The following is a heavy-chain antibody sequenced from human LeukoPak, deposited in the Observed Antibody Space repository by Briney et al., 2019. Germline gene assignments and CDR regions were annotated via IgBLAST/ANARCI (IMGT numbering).Heavy chain of an antibody. CDR2: TYYRSEGYY. CDR3: ARGATVYFDS. J-gene: IGHJ4*02. CDR1: GDSVSSDSGT. V-gene: IGHV6-1*01. D-gene: IGHD4-17*01. Sequence: SQTLSLTFAISGDSVSSDSGTWNWVRQSPSRGLEWLGRTYYRSEGYYYYAVSVKSRITIKPDTSKNKFSLQLNSVTPEDTAVYYCARGATVYFDSWGQGTLVTVSS.